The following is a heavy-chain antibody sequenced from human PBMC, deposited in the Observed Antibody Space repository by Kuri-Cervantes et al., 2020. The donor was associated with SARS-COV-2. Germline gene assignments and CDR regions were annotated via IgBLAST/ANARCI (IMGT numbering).Heavy chain of an antibody. CDR3: AREDVLLHDAFDI. J-gene: IGHJ3*02. D-gene: IGHD3-10*01. CDR2: ISYDGSNK. Sequence: GESLKISCAASGFTVSSYWMSWVRQAPGKGLEWVSVISYDGSNKYYADSVKCRFTISRDNSKNTLYLQMNSLRAEDTAVYYCAREDVLLHDAFDIWGQGTMVTVSS. CDR1: GFTVSSYW. V-gene: IGHV3-30-3*01.